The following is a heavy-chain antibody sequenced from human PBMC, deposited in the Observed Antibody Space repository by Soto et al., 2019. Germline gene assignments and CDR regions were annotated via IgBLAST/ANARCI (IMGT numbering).Heavy chain of an antibody. CDR2: ISYDGSNK. CDR3: ARVSDQQYYYYGMDV. V-gene: IGHV3-30-3*01. J-gene: IGHJ6*02. CDR1: GFTFSSYA. Sequence: GGSLRLSCAASGFTFSSYAMHWVRQAPGKGLEWVAVISYDGSNKYYADSVKGRFTISRDNSKNTLYLQMNSLRAEDTAVYYCARVSDQQYYYYGMDVWGQGTTVTVSS.